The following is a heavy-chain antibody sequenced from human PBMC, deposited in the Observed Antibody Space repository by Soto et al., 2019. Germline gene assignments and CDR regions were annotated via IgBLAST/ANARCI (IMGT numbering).Heavy chain of an antibody. CDR3: ATSAAVPGAHIDY. CDR1: GGSISGSY. J-gene: IGHJ4*02. CDR2: VYYTGST. V-gene: IGHV4-59*01. D-gene: IGHD6-19*01. Sequence: PSETLSLTCSVSGGSISGSYWSWIRQSPGKGLEWLGYVYYTGSTNYSPSLRSRVSISVDTSKNEFSLRLSSVTAADTAVYFCATSAAVPGAHIDYWGQGTQVTVSS.